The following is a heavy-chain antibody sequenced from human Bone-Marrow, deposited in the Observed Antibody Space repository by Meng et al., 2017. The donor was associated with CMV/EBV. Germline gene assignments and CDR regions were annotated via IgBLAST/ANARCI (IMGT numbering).Heavy chain of an antibody. V-gene: IGHV3-30*09. D-gene: IGHD1-26*01. J-gene: IGHJ3*02. CDR1: GFTFSTYA. CDR3: ARDGDRGGCGVGEDAFDI. Sequence: GGSLRLSCAASGFTFSTYAMHWVRQAPGKGLEWVALISDDGGNKYYADSVKGRFAISRDNAKNSLYLQMSSLRAEDTAVYYCARDGDRGGCGVGEDAFDIWGQGTMVTVSS. CDR2: ISDDGGNK.